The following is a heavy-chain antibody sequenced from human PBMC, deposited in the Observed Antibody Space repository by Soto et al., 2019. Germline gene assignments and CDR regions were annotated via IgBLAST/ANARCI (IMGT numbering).Heavy chain of an antibody. V-gene: IGHV4-59*01. D-gene: IGHD5-18*01. Sequence: SETLSLTCTVSGGSISNYYWNWIRQSPGKGLEWIGYIYSSGSTHYNPSLQNRVTISIDTSKNQVSLKVNSVTAADSAVYYCARDHPHSYGVYYFDYWGQGTPVTVSS. CDR2: IYSSGST. CDR1: GGSISNYY. CDR3: ARDHPHSYGVYYFDY. J-gene: IGHJ4*02.